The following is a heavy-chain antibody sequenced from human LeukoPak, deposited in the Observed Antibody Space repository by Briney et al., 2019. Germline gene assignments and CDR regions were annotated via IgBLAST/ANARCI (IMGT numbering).Heavy chain of an antibody. D-gene: IGHD2-15*01. CDR2: ISYDGSNK. CDR3: ARANWAGIEAPATDY. CDR1: GFTFSSYV. J-gene: IGHJ4*02. Sequence: PGRSLRLSCAASGFTFSSYVMHWVRQAPGKGLEWVAVISYDGSNKYYADSVKGRFTLSRDNSKNTLYLQMNSPRAEDTAVYFCARANWAGIEAPATDYWGQGTLVTVSS. V-gene: IGHV3-30-3*01.